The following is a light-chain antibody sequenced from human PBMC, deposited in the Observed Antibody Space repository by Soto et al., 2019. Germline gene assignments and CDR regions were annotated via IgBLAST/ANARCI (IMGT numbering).Light chain of an antibody. V-gene: IGKV1-39*01. CDR1: QTISRF. Sequence: DIQMTQSPSTLSASLGDRVTITCRASQTISRFLYWFQQKPGNAPKLLIYSASSIQSGVPSRFSGSGSGTDFSLTISSLQPEDFATYHCQQSHTTPYTFGPGTTVEIK. CDR3: QQSHTTPYT. J-gene: IGKJ3*01. CDR2: SAS.